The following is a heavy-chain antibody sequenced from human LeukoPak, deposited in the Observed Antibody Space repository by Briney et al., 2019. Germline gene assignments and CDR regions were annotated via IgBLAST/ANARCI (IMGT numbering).Heavy chain of an antibody. CDR3: ASYDSSGYYHYFDY. CDR2: ISGSGGNT. J-gene: IGHJ4*02. Sequence: GGSLRLSCAASGFTFSSYAMSWVRHAPGKGLEWVSAISGSGGNTYYADSVKGRFTISRDNSKNTLYLQMNSLRAEDTAVYYCASYDSSGYYHYFDYWGQGTLVTVSS. D-gene: IGHD3-22*01. V-gene: IGHV3-23*01. CDR1: GFTFSSYA.